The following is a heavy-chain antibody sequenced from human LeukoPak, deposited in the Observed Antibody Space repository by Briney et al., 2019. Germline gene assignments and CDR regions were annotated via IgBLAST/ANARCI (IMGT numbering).Heavy chain of an antibody. Sequence: SETLSLTCTVSGDSITTHPWSWVRQTSGKGLDYIGFIDSNGNTNYNPSLKTRVIISSDTSTNQISLTLNSVAAADTAVYYCSRLAKCDGNCYSFDLWGQGTLVTVSS. V-gene: IGHV4-59*11. CDR3: SRLAKCDGNCYSFDL. D-gene: IGHD2-15*01. J-gene: IGHJ4*02. CDR2: IDSNGNT. CDR1: GDSITTHP.